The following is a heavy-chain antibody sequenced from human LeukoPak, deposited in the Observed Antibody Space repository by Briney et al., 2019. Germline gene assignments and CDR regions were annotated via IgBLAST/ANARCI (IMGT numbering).Heavy chain of an antibody. Sequence: GGYLRLYCAASGFTFSSYSMNWDRPGPGQGLEWLSYISSSRNIYYADSEKGGFTISRGNAKSSLYLQMNSLRAEDTAVYYCARKGGYGMVATRNWGQGTLVTVSS. CDR1: GFTFSSYS. D-gene: IGHD5-12*01. J-gene: IGHJ4*02. CDR2: ISSSRNI. CDR3: ARKGGYGMVATRN. V-gene: IGHV3-48*04.